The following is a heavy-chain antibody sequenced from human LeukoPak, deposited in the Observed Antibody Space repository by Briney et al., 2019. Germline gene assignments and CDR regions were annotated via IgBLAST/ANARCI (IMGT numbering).Heavy chain of an antibody. V-gene: IGHV3-48*03. CDR3: AAVIDY. Sequence: GGSLRLSCAASGFTFSNYEMNWIRQAPGKGLEWISYISNSGNTKYYADSVKGRFTISRDNANNSVYLQMNNLRAEDTAVYYCAAVIDYWGQGTLVTVSS. CDR1: GFTFSNYE. J-gene: IGHJ4*02. CDR2: ISNSGNTK.